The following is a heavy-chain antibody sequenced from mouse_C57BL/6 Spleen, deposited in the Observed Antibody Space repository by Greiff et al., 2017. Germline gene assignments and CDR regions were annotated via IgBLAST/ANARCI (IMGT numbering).Heavy chain of an antibody. D-gene: IGHD1-1*01. J-gene: IGHJ2*01. CDR3: AIRDYYGSSDY. Sequence: QVQLQQPGAELVKPGASVKVSCTASGYTFTSYWMHWVKQRPGQGLEWIGRLHPSDSDTNYNQKFKGKATLTVDKSSSTAYMQLSSLTSEDSAVYYCAIRDYYGSSDYWGQGTTLTVSS. CDR1: GYTFTSYW. CDR2: LHPSDSDT. V-gene: IGHV1-74*01.